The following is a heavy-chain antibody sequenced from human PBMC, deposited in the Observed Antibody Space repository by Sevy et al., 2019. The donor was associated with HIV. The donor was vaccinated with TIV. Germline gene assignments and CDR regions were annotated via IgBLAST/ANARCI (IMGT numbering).Heavy chain of an antibody. Sequence: ASVKVSCKASGYTFTSYGISWVRQAPGQGLEWMGWISAYNGNTNYAQKLQGSVTMTTDTSTSTAYMELRSLRSDDTAVYYCARDTGTTTITYYDFWSGTSYYYYGMDVWGQWTTVTVSS. CDR2: ISAYNGNT. CDR1: GYTFTSYG. CDR3: ARDTGTTTITYYDFWSGTSYYYYGMDV. J-gene: IGHJ6*02. D-gene: IGHD3-3*01. V-gene: IGHV1-18*01.